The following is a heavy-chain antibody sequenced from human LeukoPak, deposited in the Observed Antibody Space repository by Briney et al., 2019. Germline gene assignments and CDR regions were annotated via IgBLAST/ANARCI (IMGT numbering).Heavy chain of an antibody. D-gene: IGHD3-10*01. CDR3: AKEGGLGSFDY. CDR1: GYALTELS. CDR2: LDHGDGET. V-gene: IGHV1-24*01. J-gene: IGHJ4*02. Sequence: ASVKVSCKVSGYALTELSIHWVRQAPGKGLELMGGLDHGDGETFYAQKFQGRVIMTEDTSTDTAHMELSSLRSEDTAVYFCAKEGGLGSFDYWGQGTLVTVPS.